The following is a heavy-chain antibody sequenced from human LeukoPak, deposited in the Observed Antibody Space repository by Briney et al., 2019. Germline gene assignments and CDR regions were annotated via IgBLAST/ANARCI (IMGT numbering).Heavy chain of an antibody. CDR3: ARGRFASGWWTFDY. CDR2: IYYSGST. D-gene: IGHD6-19*01. J-gene: IGHJ4*02. Sequence: PSETLSLTCTVSGGSISSYYWSWIRQPPGKGLEWIGYIYYSGSTNYNPSLKSRVTISVDTSKNQFSLKLSSVTAADTAVYYCARGRFASGWWTFDYWGQGTLVTVSS. V-gene: IGHV4-59*08. CDR1: GGSISSYY.